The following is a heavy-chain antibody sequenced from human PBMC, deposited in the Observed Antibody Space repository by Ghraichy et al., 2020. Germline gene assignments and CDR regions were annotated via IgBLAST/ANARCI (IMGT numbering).Heavy chain of an antibody. J-gene: IGHJ2*01. Sequence: SETLSLTCAVYGGSFSGYYWSWIRQPPGKGLEWIGEINHSGSTNYNPSLKSRVTISVDTSKNQFSLKLSSVTAADTAVYYCARGRGVRGVIITLPYWYFDLWGRGTLVTVSS. V-gene: IGHV4-34*01. CDR3: ARGRGVRGVIITLPYWYFDL. CDR2: INHSGST. D-gene: IGHD3-10*01. CDR1: GGSFSGYY.